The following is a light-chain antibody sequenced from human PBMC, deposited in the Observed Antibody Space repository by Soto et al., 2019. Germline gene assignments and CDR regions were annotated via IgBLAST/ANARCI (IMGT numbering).Light chain of an antibody. CDR3: SSFAGSSTFEV. CDR2: YVN. Sequence: QSVLTQPASVSGSPGQSITISCTGTSRDVGAYNYVSWYQHHPDKAPKLIIYYVNNRPSGVSKRFAGSKSGNTASLTISGLQAEDEADYYCSSFAGSSTFEVFGTGTKLTVL. CDR1: SRDVGAYNY. J-gene: IGLJ1*01. V-gene: IGLV2-14*01.